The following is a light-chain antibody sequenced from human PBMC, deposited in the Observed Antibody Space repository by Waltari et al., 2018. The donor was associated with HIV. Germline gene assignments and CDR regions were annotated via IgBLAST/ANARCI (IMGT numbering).Light chain of an antibody. J-gene: IGKJ3*01. CDR3: QQLNSYPVPFT. CDR1: QGIISY. CDR2: SAS. V-gene: IGKV1-9*01. Sequence: DIQLTPSPSFLSASVGDRVPIPCRASQGIISYLAWYQQKPGKAPKRLIYSASTLQSGVPSRFSGGASGTEFTLTISSLQPEDFATYYCQQLNSYPVPFTFGPGTKVDIK.